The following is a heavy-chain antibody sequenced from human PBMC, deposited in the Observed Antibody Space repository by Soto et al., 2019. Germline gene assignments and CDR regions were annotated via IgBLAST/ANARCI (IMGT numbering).Heavy chain of an antibody. CDR2: IKQDGSEK. CDR3: ARGLELRPRSVNDAFDI. Sequence: GGSLRLSCAASGFTFSSYWMSWVRQAPGKGLEWVANIKQDGSEKYYVDSVEGRFTISRDNAKNSLYLQMNSLRAEDTAVYYCARGLELRPRSVNDAFDIWGQGTMVTVSS. V-gene: IGHV3-7*03. J-gene: IGHJ3*02. D-gene: IGHD1-7*01. CDR1: GFTFSSYW.